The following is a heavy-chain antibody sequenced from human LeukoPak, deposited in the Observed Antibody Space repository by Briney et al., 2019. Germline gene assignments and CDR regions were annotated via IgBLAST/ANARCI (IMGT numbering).Heavy chain of an antibody. CDR2: ISSSSSYI. J-gene: IGHJ4*02. D-gene: IGHD3-22*01. CDR1: GFTISSYS. V-gene: IGHV3-21*01. CDR3: ARDGRDYYDSSGYYYPFDY. Sequence: GGSLRLSCAASGFTISSYSMNWVRQAPGKGLEWVSSISSSSSYIYYADSVKGRFTISRDNAKNSLYLQMNSLRAEDTAVYYCARDGRDYYDSSGYYYPFDYWGQGTLVTVSS.